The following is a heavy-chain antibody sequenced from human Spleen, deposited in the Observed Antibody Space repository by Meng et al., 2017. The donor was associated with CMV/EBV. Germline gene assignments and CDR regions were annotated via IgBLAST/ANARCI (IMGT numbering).Heavy chain of an antibody. J-gene: IGHJ6*02. Sequence: SETLSLTCAVYGGSFSGYYWSWIRQPPGKGLEWIGYIYYSGTTNYNPSLKSRVTISVDTSKNQFSLKLSSVTAADTAVYYCARDRSSPYYYYGLDVWGQGTTVTVSS. D-gene: IGHD3-10*01. CDR1: GGSFSGYY. CDR3: ARDRSSPYYYYGLDV. V-gene: IGHV4-59*01. CDR2: IYYSGTT.